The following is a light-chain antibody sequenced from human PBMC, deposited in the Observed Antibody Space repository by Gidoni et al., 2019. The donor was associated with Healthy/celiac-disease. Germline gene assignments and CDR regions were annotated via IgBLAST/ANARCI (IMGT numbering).Light chain of an antibody. V-gene: IGKV3-15*01. J-gene: IGKJ2*01. Sequence: ERVMTQSPATPSVSPWERATLSFSASRSVSSNLDWYQQKPGQAPRLLRYGASTRSTGIPARFSGSGSGTEFTLTSSSIQSEDFAVYYCQQYKNWPRTFGQGTKLEIK. CDR2: GAS. CDR3: QQYKNWPRT. CDR1: RSVSSN.